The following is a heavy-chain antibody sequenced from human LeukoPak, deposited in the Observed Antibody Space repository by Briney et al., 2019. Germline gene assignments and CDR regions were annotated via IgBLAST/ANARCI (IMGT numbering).Heavy chain of an antibody. CDR2: IYPGDSDT. D-gene: IGHD3-9*01. Sequence: GESLKISCKGSGYSFTSYWIGWVRQMPGKGLEWMGIIYPGDSDTRYSPSFQGQVTISADKSISTAYLQWSSLKASDTAMYYCARQTYVLRYFDWLSSNALDIWGQGTMVTVSS. V-gene: IGHV5-51*01. CDR1: GYSFTSYW. J-gene: IGHJ3*02. CDR3: ARQTYVLRYFDWLSSNALDI.